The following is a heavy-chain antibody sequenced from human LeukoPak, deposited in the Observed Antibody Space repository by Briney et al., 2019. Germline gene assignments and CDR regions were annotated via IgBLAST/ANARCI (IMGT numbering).Heavy chain of an antibody. J-gene: IGHJ4*02. Sequence: PGGSLRLSCTASGFSFGDYTMSWVRQAPGKGLEWVGFIRRKASGGTTGYAASVKGRFTISRDDSKSIAYLQMDSLKTEDTAVYYCTRPIYGSGSYYFGYWGQGTLVTVSS. CDR1: GFSFGDYT. CDR3: TRPIYGSGSYYFGY. CDR2: IRRKASGGTT. V-gene: IGHV3-49*04. D-gene: IGHD3-10*01.